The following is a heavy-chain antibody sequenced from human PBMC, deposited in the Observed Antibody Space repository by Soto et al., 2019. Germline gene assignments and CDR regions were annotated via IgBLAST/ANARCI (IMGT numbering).Heavy chain of an antibody. CDR3: ALLAVAGSGGNRFVFDY. J-gene: IGHJ4*02. CDR2: IYHSGST. V-gene: IGHV4-4*02. D-gene: IGHD6-19*01. CDR1: GGSISGSNW. Sequence: QVQLQESGPGLVKPSGTLSLTCAVSGGSISGSNWWSWVRQPPGKGLEWIGEIYHSGSTNYNPSLKSRVTISVDKSKNQFSLKLSSVTAADTAVYYCALLAVAGSGGNRFVFDYWGQGTLVTVSS.